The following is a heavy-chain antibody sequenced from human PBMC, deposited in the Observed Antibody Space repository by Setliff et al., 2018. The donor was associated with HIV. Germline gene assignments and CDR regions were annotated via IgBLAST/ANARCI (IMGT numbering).Heavy chain of an antibody. Sequence: PSETLTLTCAVSGYSISSCYYWGWIRQPPGKGLEWIGSIYHSGSTYYNPSLKSRVTISVDTSKNQFSLKLSSVTAADTAVYYCARGLSFYDPGGFDYWGQGTLVTVSS. CDR1: GYSISSCYY. V-gene: IGHV4-38-2*01. J-gene: IGHJ4*02. D-gene: IGHD3-22*01. CDR3: ARGLSFYDPGGFDY. CDR2: IYHSGST.